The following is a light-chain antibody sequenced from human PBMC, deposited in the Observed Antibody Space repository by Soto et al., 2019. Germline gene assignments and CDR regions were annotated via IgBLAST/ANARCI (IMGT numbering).Light chain of an antibody. CDR2: EDT. CDR1: SIDIAPYNY. CDR3: CAFTSAGTWV. V-gene: IGLV2-14*01. Sequence: QSALTQPASVSGSPGQSLTISCTGTSIDIAPYNYVSWYQQHPGKAPKLIISEDTKRPSGVSNRFSGSKSGNMASLTISGLQAEDEADYYCCAFTSAGTWVFGGGTQLTVL. J-gene: IGLJ3*02.